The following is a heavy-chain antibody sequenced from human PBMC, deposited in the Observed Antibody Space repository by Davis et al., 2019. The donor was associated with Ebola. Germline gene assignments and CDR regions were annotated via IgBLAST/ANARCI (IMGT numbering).Heavy chain of an antibody. D-gene: IGHD4-17*01. CDR2: VSGYNDNR. CDR1: GYTFTSYG. J-gene: IGHJ6*04. CDR3: ARVKAGGDYVFGVQNYYYYGMDV. V-gene: IGHV1-18*01. Sequence: AASVKVSCKASGYTFTSYGISWVRQAPGQGLEWMGWVSGYNDNRNYAQNLKGRVTMTTDTSTSTAYMELRSLGSEDTAVYYCARVKAGGDYVFGVQNYYYYGMDVWGKGTTVTVSS.